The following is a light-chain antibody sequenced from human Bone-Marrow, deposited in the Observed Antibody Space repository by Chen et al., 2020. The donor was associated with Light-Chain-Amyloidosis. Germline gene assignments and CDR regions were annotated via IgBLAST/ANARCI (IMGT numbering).Light chain of an antibody. J-gene: IGKJ4*01. CDR1: QTLLDSDDGNTY. CDR3: MQRIEFPFT. V-gene: IGKV2-40*01. CDR2: MVS. Sequence: DIVMTQTPLSRSVTPGEPASISCRSSQTLLDSDDGNTYLDWFLQKPGQSPQLLIYMVSHRASGVPDRFSGSGSGTDFTLKISRVEAEDVGVYYCMQRIEFPFTFGGGTKVEIK.